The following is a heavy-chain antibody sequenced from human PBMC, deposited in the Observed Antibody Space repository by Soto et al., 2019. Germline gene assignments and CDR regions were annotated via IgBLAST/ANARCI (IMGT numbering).Heavy chain of an antibody. CDR3: ARGITGTTSLRFNYYYYYMDV. CDR1: GFTFSSYS. V-gene: IGHV3-21*01. J-gene: IGHJ6*03. CDR2: ISSSSSYI. D-gene: IGHD1-7*01. Sequence: GGSLRLSCAASGFTFSSYSMNWVRQAPGKGLEWVSSISSSSSYIYYADSVKGRFTISRDNAKNSLYLQMNSLRAEDTAVYYCARGITGTTSLRFNYYYYYMDVWGKGTTVTVSS.